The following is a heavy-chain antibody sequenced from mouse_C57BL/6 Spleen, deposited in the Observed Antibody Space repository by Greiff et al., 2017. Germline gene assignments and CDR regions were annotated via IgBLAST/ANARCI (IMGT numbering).Heavy chain of an antibody. Sequence: VKLQESGPELVKPGASVKLSCKASGYTFTSYDINWVKQRPGQGLEWIGWIYPRDGSTKYNEKFKGKATLTVDTSSSTAYMELHSLTSEDSAVYFCAREDYGSSYDYAMDYWGQGTSVTVSS. D-gene: IGHD1-1*01. CDR3: AREDYGSSYDYAMDY. CDR2: IYPRDGST. J-gene: IGHJ4*01. CDR1: GYTFTSYD. V-gene: IGHV1-85*01.